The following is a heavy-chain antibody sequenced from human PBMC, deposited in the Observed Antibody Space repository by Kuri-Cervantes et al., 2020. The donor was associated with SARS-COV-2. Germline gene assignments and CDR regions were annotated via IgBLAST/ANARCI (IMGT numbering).Heavy chain of an antibody. D-gene: IGHD1/OR15-1a*01. Sequence: GESLKISCQASGYRFTGYWIGWVRQMPGKALEWMGLIYPYDSDTRYNPPFQGHITISIDKSISTAFLQWSSLEASDTATYYCARLKQVALDPFDSWGQGTLVTVSS. V-gene: IGHV5-51*01. CDR1: GYRFTGYW. J-gene: IGHJ4*02. CDR3: ARLKQVALDPFDS. CDR2: IYPYDSDT.